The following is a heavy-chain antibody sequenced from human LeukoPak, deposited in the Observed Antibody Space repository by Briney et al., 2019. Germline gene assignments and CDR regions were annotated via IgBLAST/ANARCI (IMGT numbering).Heavy chain of an antibody. D-gene: IGHD5-18*01. CDR1: GGSISSYY. V-gene: IGHV4-59*01. CDR2: IYYSGST. CDR3: ARVLRAASWRSYDY. Sequence: SETLSLTCTVSGGSISSYYWSWIRQPPGKGLEWIGYIYYSGSTNYNPSLKSRVTISVDTSKNQFSLRLNSMTAADTAVYYCARVLRAASWRSYDYWGQGSLVTVSS. J-gene: IGHJ4*02.